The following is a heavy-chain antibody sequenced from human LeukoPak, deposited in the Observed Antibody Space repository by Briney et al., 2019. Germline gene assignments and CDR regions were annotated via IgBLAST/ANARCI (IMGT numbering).Heavy chain of an antibody. Sequence: GGSLRLSCAASGFTLSSYAMSWVRQAPGKGLEWVSAISGSGGSTYYADSVKGRFTISRDNSKNTLYLQMNSLRAEDTAVYYCVGDPPRSGWLDPWGQGTLVTVSS. V-gene: IGHV3-23*01. CDR1: GFTLSSYA. J-gene: IGHJ5*02. CDR3: VGDPPRSGWLDP. D-gene: IGHD3-16*01. CDR2: ISGSGGST.